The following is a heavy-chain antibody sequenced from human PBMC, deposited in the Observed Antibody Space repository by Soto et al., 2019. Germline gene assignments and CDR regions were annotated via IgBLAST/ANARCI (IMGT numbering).Heavy chain of an antibody. CDR3: VREYPGTRTFDY. D-gene: IGHD2-2*01. V-gene: IGHV3-23*01. Sequence: GGSLRLSCAASGFTFNSYAMNWVRQAPGKGLAWVSAIGTDGNTYYANSVKGRFTISRDNSRTTLYLQMNSLRVEDTALYYCVREYPGTRTFDYWGQGTLVTVSS. CDR2: IGTDGNT. J-gene: IGHJ4*01. CDR1: GFTFNSYA.